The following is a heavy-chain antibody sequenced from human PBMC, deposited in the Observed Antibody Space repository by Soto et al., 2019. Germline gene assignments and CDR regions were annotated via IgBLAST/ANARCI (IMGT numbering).Heavy chain of an antibody. Sequence: QVQLVQSGAELKKPGASVKVSCRTSGYTFNIYATHWLRQAPGQRPEWMGYISNGNTQFSGNFQGRLTFTRDTSARTAYMELSSLKSEDTAVYFCARALGSPWIQLKFDQWGQGTLVIVSS. V-gene: IGHV1-3*01. J-gene: IGHJ4*02. CDR3: ARALGSPWIQLKFDQ. CDR2: ISNGNT. CDR1: GYTFNIYA. D-gene: IGHD5-18*01.